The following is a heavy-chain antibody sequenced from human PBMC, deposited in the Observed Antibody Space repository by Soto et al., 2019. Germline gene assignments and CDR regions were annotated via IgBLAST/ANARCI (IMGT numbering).Heavy chain of an antibody. CDR3: ARGRGRYSSGWSWFDP. CDR2: IFQSGST. D-gene: IGHD6-19*01. V-gene: IGHV4-4*02. Sequence: SETLSLTCVVSGGTIRSPDWWTWVRQPPGRGLEWIGEIFQSGSTNYTPSLESRVTISVDKSKNQFSLTLTSVTAADTAVYFCARGRGRYSSGWSWFDPWGQGILVTV. J-gene: IGHJ5*02. CDR1: GGTIRSPDW.